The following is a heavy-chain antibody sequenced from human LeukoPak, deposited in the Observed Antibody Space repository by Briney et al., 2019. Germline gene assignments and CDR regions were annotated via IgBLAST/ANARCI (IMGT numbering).Heavy chain of an antibody. Sequence: PGGSLRLSCAASGFTFSGYALNWVRQAPGKGLEWVSGISGSGGSTYYADSVKGRFTISRDNSKNTLYLQMNSLRAEDTAVYYCAKGGGGFLVSGGGFAFWGQGPRVTVS. CDR1: GFTFSGYA. CDR3: AKGGGGFLVSGGGFAF. CDR2: ISGSGGST. V-gene: IGHV3-23*01. D-gene: IGHD3-3*01. J-gene: IGHJ4*02.